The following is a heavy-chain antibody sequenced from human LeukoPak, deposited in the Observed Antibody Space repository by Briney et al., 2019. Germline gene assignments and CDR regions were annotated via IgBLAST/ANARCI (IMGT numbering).Heavy chain of an antibody. Sequence: ASVKLSCTASGYTFTGYYMHWVRQAPGQGLEWMGWINPNSGGTNYAQKFQGRVTMTRDTSISTAYMELNRLRSDDTAVYYCARYTTTGTWDYWGQGTLGTVSS. CDR3: ARYTTTGTWDY. J-gene: IGHJ4*02. V-gene: IGHV1-2*02. CDR2: INPNSGGT. D-gene: IGHD1-1*01. CDR1: GYTFTGYY.